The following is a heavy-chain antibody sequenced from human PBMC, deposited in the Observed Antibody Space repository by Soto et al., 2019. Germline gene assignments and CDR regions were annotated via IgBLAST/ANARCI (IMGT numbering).Heavy chain of an antibody. D-gene: IGHD2-15*01. Sequence: SETLSLTCAVSGFFISRGNNWCGIRKPPGKGLEWVGSIFHGGNTYYNASLKSRVTISVDMSKNQLYLKLNAVTAADTAVYYCARERWYDSFDVWGQGTVVTVSS. CDR3: ARERWYDSFDV. CDR1: GFFISRGNN. CDR2: IFHGGNT. J-gene: IGHJ3*01. V-gene: IGHV4-38-2*02.